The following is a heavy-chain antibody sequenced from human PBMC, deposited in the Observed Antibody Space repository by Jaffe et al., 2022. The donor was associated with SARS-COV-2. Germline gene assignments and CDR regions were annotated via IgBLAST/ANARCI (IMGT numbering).Heavy chain of an antibody. V-gene: IGHV3-33*01. CDR2: IWFDGSNK. D-gene: IGHD2-15*01. J-gene: IGHJ4*02. Sequence: QEQLVESGGGVVQPGRSLRLSCAASGFTFSSYGIHWVRQAPGKGLEWVALIWFDGSNKYYADSVKGRFTISRDNSENTVYLQMNSLRAEDTAVYFCARDDQTSADSGIYSFDYWGQGTLVTVSS. CDR3: ARDDQTSADSGIYSFDY. CDR1: GFTFSSYG.